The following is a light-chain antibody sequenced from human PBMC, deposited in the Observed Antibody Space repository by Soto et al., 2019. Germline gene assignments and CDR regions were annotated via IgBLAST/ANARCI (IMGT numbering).Light chain of an antibody. CDR1: SSNIGSNY. V-gene: IGLV1-47*01. CDR3: AAWDDSLSGHVV. J-gene: IGLJ2*01. CDR2: RNN. Sequence: QSVLTQPPSASGTPGQRVTISCSGSSSNIGSNYVYWYQQLPGTAPKLLIYRNNQRPSGVPDRFSGSKPGTSASLAISGLRSEDEADYYCAAWDDSLSGHVVFGGGTKVTVL.